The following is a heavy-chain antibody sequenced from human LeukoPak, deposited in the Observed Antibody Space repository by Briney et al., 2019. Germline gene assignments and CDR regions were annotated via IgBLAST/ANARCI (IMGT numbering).Heavy chain of an antibody. D-gene: IGHD4-17*01. CDR3: ARDATTVTTIIDY. CDR2: ISNSGSA. V-gene: IGHV4-4*07. Sequence: SETLSLTCTVSGDSISTYYWSWIRQPAGKGLEWIGRISNSGSASYNPSLKSRVTMSLDTSKNQFSLKLSSVIAADTAVYYCARDATTVTTIIDYWGQGTLVTVSS. J-gene: IGHJ4*02. CDR1: GDSISTYY.